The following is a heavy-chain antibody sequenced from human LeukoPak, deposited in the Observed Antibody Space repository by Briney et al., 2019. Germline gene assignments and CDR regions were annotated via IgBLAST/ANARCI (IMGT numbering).Heavy chain of an antibody. CDR1: GFTVSSNY. Sequence: GGSPRLSCAASGFTVSSNYMSWVRQAPGKGLEWVSVIYSGGSTYYADSVKGRFTISRDNSKNTLYLQMNSLRAEDTAVYYCARDNIAAAGILDYWGQGTLVTVSS. D-gene: IGHD6-13*01. V-gene: IGHV3-53*01. J-gene: IGHJ4*02. CDR2: IYSGGST. CDR3: ARDNIAAAGILDY.